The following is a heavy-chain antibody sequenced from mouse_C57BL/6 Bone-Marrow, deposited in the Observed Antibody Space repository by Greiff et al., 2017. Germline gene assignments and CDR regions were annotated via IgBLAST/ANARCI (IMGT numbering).Heavy chain of an antibody. V-gene: IGHV1-81*01. CDR3: ARECVYYGSPDY. CDR2: IYPRSGNT. D-gene: IGHD1-1*01. J-gene: IGHJ2*01. Sequence: VQLQQSGAELARPGASVKLSCKASGYTFTSYGISWVKQRTGQGLAWIGEIYPRSGNTYYNEKFKGKATLTADKSSSTAYLELLSLSSAYSAVYFCARECVYYGSPDYWCQGTTLPVSS. CDR1: GYTFTSYG.